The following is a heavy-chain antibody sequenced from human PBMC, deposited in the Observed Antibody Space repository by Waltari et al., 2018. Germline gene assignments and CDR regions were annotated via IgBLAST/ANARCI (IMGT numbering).Heavy chain of an antibody. Sequence: EVQLVESGGGLVQPGGSLRLSCAASGFTFSSYWMSWVRQAPGKGLEWVANIKQDGSEKYYVDSVKGRFTISRDNAKNSLYLQMNSLRAEDTAVYYCARSPPAAIREDAFDIWGQGTMVTVSS. CDR2: IKQDGSEK. J-gene: IGHJ3*02. CDR3: ARSPPAAIREDAFDI. CDR1: GFTFSSYW. D-gene: IGHD2-2*01. V-gene: IGHV3-7*01.